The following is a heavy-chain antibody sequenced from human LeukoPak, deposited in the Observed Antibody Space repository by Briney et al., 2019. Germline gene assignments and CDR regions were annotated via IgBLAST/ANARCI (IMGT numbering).Heavy chain of an antibody. CDR2: INHSGST. CDR3: ARLAYYHYYYYMDV. J-gene: IGHJ6*03. V-gene: IGHV4-34*01. CDR1: SGSFSGYY. D-gene: IGHD2-15*01. Sequence: PSETLSLTCAVYSGSFSGYYWSWIRQPPGKGLEWIGEINHSGSTNYNPSLKSRVTISVDTSKNQFSLKLSSVTAADTAVYYCARLAYYHYYYYMDVWGKGTTVTVSS.